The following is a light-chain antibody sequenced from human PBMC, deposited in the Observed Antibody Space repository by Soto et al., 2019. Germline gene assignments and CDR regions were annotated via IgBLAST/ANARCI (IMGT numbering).Light chain of an antibody. J-gene: IGLJ2*01. CDR3: SSSTSTSTLMI. CDR2: EVS. CDR1: SSDVGRYKF. V-gene: IGLV2-14*01. Sequence: QSALTQPASVSGSPGQSITISCTGTSSDVGRYKFVSWYQQYPGKAPRLMMYEVSNRPSGVSNRFSGSKSGNTASLTISGLQTEDEAIYYCSSSTSTSTLMIFGGGTKLNVL.